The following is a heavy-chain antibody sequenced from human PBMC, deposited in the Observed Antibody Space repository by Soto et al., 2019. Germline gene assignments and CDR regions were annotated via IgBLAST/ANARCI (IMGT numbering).Heavy chain of an antibody. CDR1: GYTFTGYY. J-gene: IGHJ4*02. V-gene: IGHV1-2*04. CDR2: INPNSGGT. CDR3: ATDPGDSYGPPFDY. Sequence: QVQLVQSEAEVKKPGASVKVSCKASGYTFTGYYMHWVRQAPGQGLEWMGWINPNSGGTNYAQKFQGWVTMTRDTSISTAYMELSRLRSDDTAVYYCATDPGDSYGPPFDYWGQGTLVTVSS. D-gene: IGHD5-18*01.